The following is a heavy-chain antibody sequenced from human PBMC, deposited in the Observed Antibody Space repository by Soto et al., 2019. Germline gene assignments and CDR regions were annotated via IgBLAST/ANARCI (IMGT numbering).Heavy chain of an antibody. Sequence: PGGSLRLSCAASGFTFSSYGMHWVRQAPGKGLEWVAVIWYDGSNKYYADSVKGRFTISRDNSKNTLYLQMNSLRAEDTAVYYCAGDWHYSNYFLSYGMDVWGQGTTVTVSS. J-gene: IGHJ6*02. V-gene: IGHV3-33*01. D-gene: IGHD4-4*01. CDR2: IWYDGSNK. CDR3: AGDWHYSNYFLSYGMDV. CDR1: GFTFSSYG.